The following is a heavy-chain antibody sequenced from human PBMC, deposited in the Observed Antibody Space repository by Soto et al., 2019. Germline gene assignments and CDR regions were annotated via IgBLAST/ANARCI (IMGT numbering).Heavy chain of an antibody. V-gene: IGHV3-48*02. CDR1: GFPMSIYS. J-gene: IGHJ4*02. CDR3: ARSVEGHFDY. CDR2: ITSDTNTI. D-gene: IGHD6-19*01. Sequence: EVQLVESGGGLVQPGGSLRLTCAASGFPMSIYSMSWVRQAPGKGLEWSSYITSDTNTIKYADSVKGRFTISRDNAKNLVYLQMNSLRDEDTAVYFCARSVEGHFDYWGQGTVVTVSS.